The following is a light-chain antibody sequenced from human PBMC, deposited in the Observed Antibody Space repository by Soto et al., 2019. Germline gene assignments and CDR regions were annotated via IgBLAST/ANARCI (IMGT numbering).Light chain of an antibody. Sequence: QSVLTQPPSASGAPGQRVTFSCSGSSSNIGRNSVNWYQQLPGTAPKLLISSNDQRPSGVPDRFSGSKSGTSGSLAISGLRSEDEAEYYCAAWDDSLNGFVFGTGTKLTVL. CDR2: SND. CDR3: AAWDDSLNGFV. V-gene: IGLV1-44*01. J-gene: IGLJ1*01. CDR1: SSNIGRNS.